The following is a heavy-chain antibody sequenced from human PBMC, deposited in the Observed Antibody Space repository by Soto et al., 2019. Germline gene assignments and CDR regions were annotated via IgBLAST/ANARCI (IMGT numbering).Heavy chain of an antibody. J-gene: IGHJ6*02. CDR3: ARERIGEDYYYGMDV. CDR1: GASLTKSY. Sequence: QVQLQESGPGLVKTSETLSLTCNVSGASLTKSYWSWIRHPPGKGLEWIGNVFYSGTTRYNPSLKSRVSMSVDTSKSHFSLRLSFVTAADTAVYYCARERIGEDYYYGMDVWGQGTTVTVSS. V-gene: IGHV4-59*01. D-gene: IGHD2-21*01. CDR2: VFYSGTT.